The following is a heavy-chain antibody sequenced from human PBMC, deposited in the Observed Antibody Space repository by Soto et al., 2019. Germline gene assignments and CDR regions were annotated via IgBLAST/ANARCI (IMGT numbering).Heavy chain of an antibody. CDR2: ISGSGGST. CDR3: SKDPRWTSYYYYGMDV. D-gene: IGHD2-15*01. Sequence: GGSLRLSCAASGFTFSSYAMSWVRQAPGKGLEWVSAISGSGGSTYYADSVKGRFTISRDNSKNTLYLQMNSLRAEDTAVYYYSKDPRWTSYYYYGMDVWGQGTTVTVSS. V-gene: IGHV3-23*01. CDR1: GFTFSSYA. J-gene: IGHJ6*02.